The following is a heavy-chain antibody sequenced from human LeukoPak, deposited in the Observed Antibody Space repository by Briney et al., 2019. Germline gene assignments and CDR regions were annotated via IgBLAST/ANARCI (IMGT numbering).Heavy chain of an antibody. J-gene: IGHJ4*02. Sequence: PGGSLRLSCAASGFTVSSKYISWVRQAPGKGLEWVSIIYSGGSTYYADSVKGRFTISRDNSKNTVYFQMNSLRAEDTAVYYCARVLGSYSAFDYWGQGTLVTVSS. CDR3: ARVLGSYSAFDY. CDR2: IYSGGST. V-gene: IGHV3-53*01. D-gene: IGHD1-26*01. CDR1: GFTVSSKY.